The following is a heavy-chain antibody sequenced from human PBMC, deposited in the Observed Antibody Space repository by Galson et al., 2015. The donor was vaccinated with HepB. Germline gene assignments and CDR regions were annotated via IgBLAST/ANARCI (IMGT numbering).Heavy chain of an antibody. CDR1: GGTFSSYA. CDR2: IIPIFGTA. D-gene: IGHD2-2*01. CDR3: ARWMYCSSTSCPPYYYYGMDV. V-gene: IGHV1-69*13. Sequence: SVKVSCKASGGTFSSYAISWVRQAPGQGLEWMGGIIPIFGTANYAQKFQGRVTITADESTSTAYMELSSLRSEDTAVYYCARWMYCSSTSCPPYYYYGMDVWGQGTTVTVSS. J-gene: IGHJ6*02.